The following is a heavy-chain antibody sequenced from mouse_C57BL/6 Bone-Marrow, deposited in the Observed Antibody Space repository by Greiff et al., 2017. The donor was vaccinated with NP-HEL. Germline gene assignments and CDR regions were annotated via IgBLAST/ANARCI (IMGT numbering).Heavy chain of an antibody. CDR2: ISYDGSN. V-gene: IGHV3-6*01. J-gene: IGHJ1*03. CDR1: GYSITSGYY. D-gene: IGHD1-1*01. CDR3: ARVLLREWYFDV. Sequence: EVKLQESGPGLVKPSQSLSLTCSVTGYSITSGYYWNWIRQFPGNKLEWMGYISYDGSNNYNPSLKNRISITRDTSKNQFFLKLNSVTTEDTATYYCARVLLREWYFDVWGTGTTVTVSS.